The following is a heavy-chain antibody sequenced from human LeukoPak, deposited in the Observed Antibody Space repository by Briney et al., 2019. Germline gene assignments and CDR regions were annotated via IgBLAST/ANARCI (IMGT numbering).Heavy chain of an antibody. CDR3: AKDRPYCTNGVCYGYYFDY. CDR2: ISGSDGST. J-gene: IGHJ4*02. V-gene: IGHV3-23*01. D-gene: IGHD2-8*01. Sequence: PGGSLRLSCAASGFTFSSYAMSWVRQAPGKGLEWVSAISGSDGSTYYADSVKGRFTISRDNSKNTLYLQMNSLRAEDTAVYYCAKDRPYCTNGVCYGYYFDYWGQGTLVTVSS. CDR1: GFTFSSYA.